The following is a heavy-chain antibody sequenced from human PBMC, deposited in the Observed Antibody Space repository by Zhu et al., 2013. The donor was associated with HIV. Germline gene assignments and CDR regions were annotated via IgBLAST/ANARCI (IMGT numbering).Heavy chain of an antibody. J-gene: IGHJ4*02. CDR2: INTNSGGT. D-gene: IGHD1-26*01. Sequence: QDRLVQSGVEVKKPGASVKVSCRASGYTFTGNFIYWLRQAPGQGLEWMGWINTNSGGTNPAQKFQGRVTMTRDTSINTAYMELTRLTSDDTATYFCARGGIVGASLFDYWGQGTLVTVSS. CDR3: ARGGIVGASLFDY. V-gene: IGHV1-2*02. CDR1: GYTFTGNF.